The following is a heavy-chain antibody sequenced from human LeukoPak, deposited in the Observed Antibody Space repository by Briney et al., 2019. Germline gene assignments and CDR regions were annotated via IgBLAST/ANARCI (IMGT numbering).Heavy chain of an antibody. Sequence: GGSLRLSCAASGFIFSNYAMNWVRQAPGKGLEWVSIISGSGDITYYADSVKGRFTISRDNSKNTLYLQMNSLRAEDTAVYYCARRAGGYSHPYDYWGQGTLVTVSS. CDR1: GFIFSNYA. V-gene: IGHV3-23*01. CDR3: ARRAGGYSHPYDY. J-gene: IGHJ4*02. CDR2: ISGSGDIT. D-gene: IGHD4-23*01.